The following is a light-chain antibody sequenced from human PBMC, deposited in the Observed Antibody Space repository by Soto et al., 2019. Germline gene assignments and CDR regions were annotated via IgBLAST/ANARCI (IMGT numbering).Light chain of an antibody. J-gene: IGLJ3*02. CDR3: SSYTAYTTLWV. V-gene: IGLV2-14*01. Sequence: QSVLTQPASVSGSPGQSITISCTGTASDIGNYNYVSWYQLHPGKAPKLLIYGVSNRPSGVSNRFSGSKSGNADSLTISGLQAEDEADYYCSSYTAYTTLWVFGGGTKLTVL. CDR1: ASDIGNYNY. CDR2: GVS.